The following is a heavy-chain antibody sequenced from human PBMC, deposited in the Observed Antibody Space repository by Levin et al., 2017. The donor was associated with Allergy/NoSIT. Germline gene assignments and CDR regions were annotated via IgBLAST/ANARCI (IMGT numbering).Heavy chain of an antibody. CDR2: INHSGST. J-gene: IGHJ3*02. D-gene: IGHD5-18*01. CDR3: ARGVDVDTTMDDAFDI. CDR1: CGSFRGSY. V-gene: IGHV4-34*01. Sequence: SQTLSLPCAVYCGSFRGSYWTWIRQPPGKGLEWIGEINHSGSTTYNPSLKSRVTISVDTSKRQISLKLSSVTAADTAVYYCARGVDVDTTMDDAFDIWGQGTMVTVSS.